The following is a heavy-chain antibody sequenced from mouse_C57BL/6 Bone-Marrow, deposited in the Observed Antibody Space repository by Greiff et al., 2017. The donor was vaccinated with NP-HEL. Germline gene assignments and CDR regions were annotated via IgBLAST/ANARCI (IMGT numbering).Heavy chain of an antibody. CDR1: GFSLTSYG. CDR2: IWSGGST. CDR3: ARHRGYFDV. Sequence: VHLVESGPGLVQPSQSLSITCTVSGFSLTSYGVHWVRQSPGQGLEWLGVIWSGGSTDYNAAFISRLSISKDNSKSQVFFKMNSLQADDTAIYYCARHRGYFDVWGTGTTVTVSS. V-gene: IGHV2-2*01. J-gene: IGHJ1*03.